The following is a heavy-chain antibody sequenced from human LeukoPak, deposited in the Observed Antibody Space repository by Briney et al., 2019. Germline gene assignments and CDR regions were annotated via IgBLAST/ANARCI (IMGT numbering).Heavy chain of an antibody. CDR1: GGSISSGSYY. Sequence: SQTLSLTCTVSGGSISSGSYYWSWIRQPAGKGLEWIGRIYTSGSTNYNPSLKSRVTISVDTSKNQFSLKLSSVTAADTAVYYCARTLRFLEWLPFDYWGQGTLVTVSS. CDR2: IYTSGST. J-gene: IGHJ4*02. V-gene: IGHV4-61*02. CDR3: ARTLRFLEWLPFDY. D-gene: IGHD3-3*01.